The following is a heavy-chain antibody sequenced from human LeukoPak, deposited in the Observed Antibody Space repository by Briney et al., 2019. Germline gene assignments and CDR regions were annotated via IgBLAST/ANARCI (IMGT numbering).Heavy chain of an antibody. CDR2: IGSSSSTI. J-gene: IGHJ4*02. CDR3: ARNPPVVTYFDS. V-gene: IGHV3-48*02. Sequence: PGGSLRPSWAASGXTFSSYSMNWIRQAPGKGREWVSYIGSSSSTIYYADSVKSRFTISRDNAKNSLYLQMNSLRDEDTAVYYCARNPPVVTYFDSWGQGTLVTVSS. CDR1: GXTFSSYS. D-gene: IGHD2-21*02.